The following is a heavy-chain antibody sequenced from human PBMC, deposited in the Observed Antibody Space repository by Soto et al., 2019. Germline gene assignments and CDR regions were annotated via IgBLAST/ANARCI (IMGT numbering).Heavy chain of an antibody. J-gene: IGHJ4*02. Sequence: GESLKISCKGCGYSFTSYWIGWVRQMPGKGLGWMGIIYPGDSDTRYSPSFQGQVTISADKSISTAYLQWSSLKASDTAMYYCEREITMIVASRSLDYWGQGTLVTVSS. CDR1: GYSFTSYW. V-gene: IGHV5-51*01. D-gene: IGHD3-22*01. CDR2: IYPGDSDT. CDR3: EREITMIVASRSLDY.